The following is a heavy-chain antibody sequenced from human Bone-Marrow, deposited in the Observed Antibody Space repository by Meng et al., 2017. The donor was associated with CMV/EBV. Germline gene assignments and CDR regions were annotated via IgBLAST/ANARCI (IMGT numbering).Heavy chain of an antibody. D-gene: IGHD3/OR15-3a*01. CDR3: ARSGRVSYGMDV. Sequence: GESLKISCAASGFTFSSFWMSWVRQAPGKGLEWVANIKQDGSEKYYVDSVKGRFTISRDNAKNTLYLQMNSLRSEDTAVYYCARSGRVSYGMDVWGQGTTVTVSS. J-gene: IGHJ6*02. CDR2: IKQDGSEK. V-gene: IGHV3-7*03. CDR1: GFTFSSFW.